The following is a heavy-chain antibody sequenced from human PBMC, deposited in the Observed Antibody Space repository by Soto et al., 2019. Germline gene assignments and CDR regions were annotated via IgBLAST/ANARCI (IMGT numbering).Heavy chain of an antibody. J-gene: IGHJ6*02. CDR2: IGTAGDT. D-gene: IGHD6-6*01. CDR1: GFPFSSYD. V-gene: IGHV3-13*01. CDR3: ARLSSGHYYYGMDV. Sequence: PGGSLRLSCAASGFPFSSYDMHWVRQATGKGLEWVSAIGTAGDTYYPGSVKGRFTISRENAKNSLYLQMNSLRAEDTAVYYCARLSSGHYYYGMDVWGQGTTVTVSS.